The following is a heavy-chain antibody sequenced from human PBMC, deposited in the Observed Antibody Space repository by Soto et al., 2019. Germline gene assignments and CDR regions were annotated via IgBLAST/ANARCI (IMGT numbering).Heavy chain of an antibody. CDR1: GFTFSSYS. CDR3: ARDWYNWNDVTSDY. D-gene: IGHD1-20*01. CDR2: ISSSSSTI. V-gene: IGHV3-48*02. Sequence: EVQLVESGGGLVQPGGSLRLSCAASGFTFSSYSMNWVRQAPGKGLEWVSYISSSSSTIYYADSVKGRFTISSDNAKNALYLQMDSLRDEDTAVYYCARDWYNWNDVTSDYWGQGTLVTVSS. J-gene: IGHJ4*02.